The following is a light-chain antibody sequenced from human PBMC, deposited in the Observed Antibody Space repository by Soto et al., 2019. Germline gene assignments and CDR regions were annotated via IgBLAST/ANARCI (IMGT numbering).Light chain of an antibody. Sequence: EIVLTQSPATLSVSPGERATLSCRASESVNKNLAWYQQKPGQAPRLLIYGASTRAPGIPARFSGSGSGTHFSLTISSLLSEDLAVYYCQQYQACPPITCGPGNKVDI. CDR1: ESVNKN. CDR2: GAS. J-gene: IGKJ3*01. CDR3: QQYQACPPIT. V-gene: IGKV3-15*01.